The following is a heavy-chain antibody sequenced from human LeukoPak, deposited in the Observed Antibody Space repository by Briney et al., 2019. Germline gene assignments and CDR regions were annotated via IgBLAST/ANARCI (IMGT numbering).Heavy chain of an antibody. CDR1: GFTFSNYA. D-gene: IGHD5-18*01. V-gene: IGHV3-30-3*01. J-gene: IGHJ5*02. Sequence: PGGSLRLSCAASGFTFSNYAMHWVRQAPGKGLEWVAIISYDGNDKYYTDSVKGRFTISRDKSKNTLYLQMNSLRAEDTAVYYCASLDTAKQPLANHWGQGTLVTVSS. CDR3: ASLDTAKQPLANH. CDR2: ISYDGNDK.